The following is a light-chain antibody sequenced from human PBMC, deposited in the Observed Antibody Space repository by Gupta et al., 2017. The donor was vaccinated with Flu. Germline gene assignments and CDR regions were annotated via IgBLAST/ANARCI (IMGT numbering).Light chain of an antibody. CDR1: QGISSW. J-gene: IGKJ3*01. V-gene: IGKV1D-12*01. CDR3: QQANSFPFT. CDR2: GAS. Sequence: DIQMTQSPSSVSASVGDRVTITCRASQGISSWLAWYPQKPGKAPKLLIYGASSLQSGVPSRFSGSGSGTDFTLTISSLQPEDFATYYCQQANSFPFTFGPGTKVDIK.